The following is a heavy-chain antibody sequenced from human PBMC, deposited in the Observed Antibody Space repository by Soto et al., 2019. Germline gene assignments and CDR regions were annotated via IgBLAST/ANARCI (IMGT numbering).Heavy chain of an antibody. CDR1: GGSFSDDY. CDR3: GRRPKAMVVANF. CDR2: INHSGDT. Sequence: QVRLQQWGAGLLKPSETLSLICAVSGGSFSDDYWSWIRQSPGMGLEWMGEINHSGDTKYNASLKRRVTMSVGTSKNQISLNVKSVTAADTAVYYCGRRPKAMVVANFWGQGTLVTVSS. J-gene: IGHJ4*02. D-gene: IGHD2-21*01. V-gene: IGHV4-34*01.